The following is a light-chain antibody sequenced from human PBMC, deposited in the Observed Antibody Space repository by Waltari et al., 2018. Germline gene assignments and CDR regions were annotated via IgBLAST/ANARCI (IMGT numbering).Light chain of an antibody. V-gene: IGKV1-39*01. CDR1: QSISNF. CDR2: AAS. J-gene: IGKJ1*01. Sequence: DIQMTQSPSSLSAYVGDRVSITCRASQSISNFVGWYQQKSGKAPKILIYAASSLQIQGRVPSRFSGSWSGTDFTLTISGLQPEDVGTYYCQQYFKTPWTFGQGTKVDIK. CDR3: QQYFKTPWT.